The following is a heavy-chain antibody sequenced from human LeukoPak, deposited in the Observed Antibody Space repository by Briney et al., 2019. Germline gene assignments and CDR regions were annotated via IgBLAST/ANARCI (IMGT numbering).Heavy chain of an antibody. CDR1: GVSISSHY. Sequence: TSETLSLTCTVSGVSISSHYWSWIRQPPGKGLEWIGYIYYSGSTNYNPSLKSRVTISVDTSKNQFSLKLSSVTAADTAVYYCARGRDGYNYWGQGTLVTVSS. CDR3: ARGRDGYNY. J-gene: IGHJ4*02. V-gene: IGHV4-59*11. D-gene: IGHD5-24*01. CDR2: IYYSGST.